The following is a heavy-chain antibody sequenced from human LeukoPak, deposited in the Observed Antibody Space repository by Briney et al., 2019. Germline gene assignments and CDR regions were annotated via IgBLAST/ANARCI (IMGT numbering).Heavy chain of an antibody. CDR1: GFTFTRYW. V-gene: IGHV3-7*01. J-gene: IGHJ4*02. CDR2: IKEDGSEK. CDR3: VRDPTGYSGYHSYFDQ. D-gene: IGHD5-12*01. Sequence: GGSLRLSCAASGFTFTRYWMTWVRQAPGKGLELVANIKEDGSEKYYVDSVKGRFTISRDNAKNSLYLQINSLRVEDTAVYYCVRDPTGYSGYHSYFDQWGQGTLVTVSS.